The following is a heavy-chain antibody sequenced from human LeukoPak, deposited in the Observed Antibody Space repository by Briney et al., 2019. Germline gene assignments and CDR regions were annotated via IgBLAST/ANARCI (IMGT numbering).Heavy chain of an antibody. Sequence: GGSLRLSCAASGFTFSSYAMHWVRQAPGKGLEWVAVISYDGSNKYYADSVKGRFTISRDNSKNTLYLQMNSLRAEDTAVYYCARAARGFDYRGQGTLVTVSS. CDR3: ARAARGFDY. CDR2: ISYDGSNK. CDR1: GFTFSSYA. V-gene: IGHV3-30*01. J-gene: IGHJ4*02. D-gene: IGHD6-6*01.